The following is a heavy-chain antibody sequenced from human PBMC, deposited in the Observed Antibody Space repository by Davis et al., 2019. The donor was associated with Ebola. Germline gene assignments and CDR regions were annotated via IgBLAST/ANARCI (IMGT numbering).Heavy chain of an antibody. CDR2: YDPEDGET. CDR3: ATPMAWGYYFDY. CDR1: GYTFANYY. Sequence: ASVKVSCKASGYTFANYYMHWVRQAPGKGLEWMGGYDPEDGETIYAQKFRGRVTMTEDTSTGTAYMELSSLRSEDTAVYYCATPMAWGYYFDYWGQGTLVTVSS. J-gene: IGHJ4*02. V-gene: IGHV1-24*01. D-gene: IGHD7-27*01.